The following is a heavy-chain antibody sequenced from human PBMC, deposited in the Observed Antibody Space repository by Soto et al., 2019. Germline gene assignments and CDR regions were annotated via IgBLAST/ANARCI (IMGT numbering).Heavy chain of an antibody. CDR3: AREKGYISGPKNSDY. D-gene: IGHD5-12*01. J-gene: IGHJ4*02. V-gene: IGHV4-30-4*01. CDR1: GASISSGDYF. CDR2: IYDSGSS. Sequence: PSETLSLTCTVSGASISSGDYFWSWIRQSPGKGLQWIGYIYDSGSSYYNPSLKSRVTMSVDTSKNQFSLKLSSVTAADTAVYYCAREKGYISGPKNSDYWGQGTLVTVSS.